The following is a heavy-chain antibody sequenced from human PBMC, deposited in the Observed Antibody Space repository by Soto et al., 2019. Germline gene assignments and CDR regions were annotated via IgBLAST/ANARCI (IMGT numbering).Heavy chain of an antibody. CDR3: ARGVATLPVFAFDV. V-gene: IGHV2-5*01. CDR2: IYWSGDE. CDR1: GFSFSTSGVG. J-gene: IGHJ3*01. D-gene: IGHD6-6*01. Sequence: SGPTLVNPTQTLTLTCSFSGFSFSTSGVGVGWVRQPPGKALEWLALIYWSGDEHYRPSLKSRLTITKDTSKNQAVLIMTNMDPVDTATYYCARGVATLPVFAFDVWGQGTTVTVSS.